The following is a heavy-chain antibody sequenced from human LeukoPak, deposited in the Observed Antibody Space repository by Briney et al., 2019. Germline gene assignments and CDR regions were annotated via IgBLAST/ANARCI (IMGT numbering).Heavy chain of an antibody. D-gene: IGHD4/OR15-4a*01. V-gene: IGHV3-21*04. J-gene: IGHJ4*02. Sequence: GGSLRLSCAASGFTFSSYSMNWVRQAPGKGLEWVSSISRSSSYIYYADSVKGRFTISRDNSKNTLYLQMNSLRAEDTAVYYCARRAGAYSHPYDYWGQGTLVTVSS. CDR2: ISRSSSYI. CDR3: ARRAGAYSHPYDY. CDR1: GFTFSSYS.